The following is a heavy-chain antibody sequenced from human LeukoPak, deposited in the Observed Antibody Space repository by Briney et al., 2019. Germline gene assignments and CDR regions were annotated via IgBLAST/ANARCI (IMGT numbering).Heavy chain of an antibody. CDR2: IRYDESDK. Sequence: PGGSLRLSCATSGFTFSNYGMHWIRQAPGKGLEWVAFIRYDESDKYYADSVKGRFTISRDNSRNTVYLQMSSLRAEDTAVYYCVQLLDDNPIRWYFGLWGRGTLVTVSS. J-gene: IGHJ2*01. CDR1: GFTFSNYG. V-gene: IGHV3-30*02. CDR3: VQLLDDNPIRWYFGL. D-gene: IGHD1-14*01.